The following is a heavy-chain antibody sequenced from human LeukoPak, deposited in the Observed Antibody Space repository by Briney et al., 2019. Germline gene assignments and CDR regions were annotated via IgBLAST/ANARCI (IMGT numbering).Heavy chain of an antibody. CDR2: ISNSGSI. CDR3: AREKGHLMEVDV. V-gene: IGHV4-59*01. Sequence: PSETLSLTCAVSGASITNYYWNWIRQPPGKGLEWIAYISNSGSIDYNPSLRSRVTISLDTSKNQFSLRLSSVTAADTAVYFCAREKGHLMEVDVWGQGTTVTVSS. CDR1: GASITNYY. D-gene: IGHD3-3*01. J-gene: IGHJ6*02.